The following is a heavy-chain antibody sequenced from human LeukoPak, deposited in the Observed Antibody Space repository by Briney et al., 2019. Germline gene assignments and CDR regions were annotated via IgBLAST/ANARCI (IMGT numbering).Heavy chain of an antibody. CDR1: GFTFDDYS. D-gene: IGHD3-22*01. CDR3: AKDPDYFDSSGYYDY. Sequence: GGSLRLSCAASGFTFDDYSMHWVRQAPGKGLEWVSIISWDGGSTYYADSVKGRFTISRDNSKNSLYLQMNSLRTEDTALYYCAKDPDYFDSSGYYDYWGQGTLVTVSS. J-gene: IGHJ4*02. CDR2: ISWDGGST. V-gene: IGHV3-43*01.